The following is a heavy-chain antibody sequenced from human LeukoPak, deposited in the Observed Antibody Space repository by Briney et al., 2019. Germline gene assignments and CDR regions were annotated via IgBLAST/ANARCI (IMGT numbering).Heavy chain of an antibody. V-gene: IGHV3-23*01. CDR3: ARGAGRQWLVHFDY. Sequence: GGSLRLSCAASGFTLNTYAMSWVRQAPGKGLEWVSGISGSGGRTYYADSVKGRFTISRDNSKNTLYLQVNSLRAEDTAVYYCARGAGRQWLVHFDYWGQGTLVTVSS. J-gene: IGHJ4*02. D-gene: IGHD6-19*01. CDR1: GFTLNTYA. CDR2: ISGSGGRT.